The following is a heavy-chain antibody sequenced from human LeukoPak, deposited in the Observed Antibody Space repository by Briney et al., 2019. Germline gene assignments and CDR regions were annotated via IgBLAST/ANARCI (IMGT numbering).Heavy chain of an antibody. Sequence: MTSETLSLTCTVSGGSISSSSYYWGWIRQPPGKGLEWIGSIYYSGSTYYNPSLKSRVTISVDTSKNQFSLKLSSVTAADTAVYYCASVPVDSITIFGVVPAPYFDYWGQGTLVTVSS. V-gene: IGHV4-39*01. D-gene: IGHD3-3*01. CDR1: GGSISSSSYY. J-gene: IGHJ4*02. CDR2: IYYSGST. CDR3: ASVPVDSITIFGVVPAPYFDY.